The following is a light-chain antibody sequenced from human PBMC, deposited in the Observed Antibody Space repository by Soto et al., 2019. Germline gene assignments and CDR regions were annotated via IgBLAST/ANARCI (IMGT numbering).Light chain of an antibody. V-gene: IGKV3-15*01. J-gene: IGKJ1*01. CDR3: QQYNNWLRWT. CDR2: DAS. CDR1: QSISSR. Sequence: EIVMTQSPATLSVSPGERATLSCRASQSISSRLAWYQQKPGQGPRLLIYDASTRATGIPARFSGSGSGTDFTLTISSLRSEDFADYYCQQYNNWLRWTFGQGTKVDIK.